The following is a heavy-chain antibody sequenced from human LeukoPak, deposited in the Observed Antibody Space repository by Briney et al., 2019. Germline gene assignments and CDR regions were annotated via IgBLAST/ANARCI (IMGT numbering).Heavy chain of an antibody. V-gene: IGHV4-34*01. D-gene: IGHD3-10*01. Sequence: PSETLSLTCAVYGGSFSGYYWSWIRQPPGKGLEWIGSIYYSGSTYYNPSLKSRVTISVDTSKNQFSLKLSSVTAADTAVYYCARHHAPSWFGELLYLTRFDPWGQGTLVTVSS. CDR1: GGSFSGYY. CDR3: ARHHAPSWFGELLYLTRFDP. J-gene: IGHJ5*02. CDR2: IYYSGST.